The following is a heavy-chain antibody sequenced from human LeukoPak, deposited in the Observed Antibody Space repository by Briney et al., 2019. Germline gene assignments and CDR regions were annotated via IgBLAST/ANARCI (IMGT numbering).Heavy chain of an antibody. Sequence: ASVKVSCKASGYTFTSYDINWVRQAPGQGLEWMGWISAYNGNTNYAQKLQGRVTMTTDTSTSTAYMELRSLRSDDTAVYYCASLAGTYYYDSSGYYLDAFDIWGQGTMVTVSS. J-gene: IGHJ3*02. CDR1: GYTFTSYD. D-gene: IGHD3-22*01. V-gene: IGHV1-18*01. CDR2: ISAYNGNT. CDR3: ASLAGTYYYDSSGYYLDAFDI.